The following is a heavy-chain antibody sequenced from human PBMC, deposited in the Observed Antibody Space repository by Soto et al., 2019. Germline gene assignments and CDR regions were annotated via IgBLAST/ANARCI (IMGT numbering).Heavy chain of an antibody. CDR1: GGSISSYY. D-gene: IGHD2-15*01. CDR2: IYYSGST. J-gene: IGHJ6*03. V-gene: IGHV4-59*08. Sequence: QVQLQESGPGLVKPSETLSLTCTVSGGSISSYYWSWIRQPPGKGLEWIGYIYYSGSTNYNPSLKSGVTILGDMSTNQFFLKMRSVAAADTAVYYCARVTKNCSGGSCYFDYYYYYMDVWGKGTTVTVSS. CDR3: ARVTKNCSGGSCYFDYYYYYMDV.